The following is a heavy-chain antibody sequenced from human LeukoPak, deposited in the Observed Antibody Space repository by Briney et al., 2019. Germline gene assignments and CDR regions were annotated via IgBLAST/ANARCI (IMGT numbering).Heavy chain of an antibody. J-gene: IGHJ4*02. CDR3: ARRRASDSSGYYIQTKYYFDY. CDR1: GLTFDDYG. V-gene: IGHV3-20*04. D-gene: IGHD3-22*01. CDR2: INWDGGST. Sequence: GGSLRLSCAASGLTFDDYGMSWVRQAPGKGLEWVSGINWDGGSTGYADSVKGRFTSSRDNAKNSLYLQMNSLRAEDTALYYCARRRASDSSGYYIQTKYYFDYWGQGTLVTVSS.